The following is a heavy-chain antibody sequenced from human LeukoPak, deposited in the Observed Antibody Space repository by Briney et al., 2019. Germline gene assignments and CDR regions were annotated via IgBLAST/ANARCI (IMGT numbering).Heavy chain of an antibody. V-gene: IGHV4-34*01. D-gene: IGHD3-10*01. CDR1: GGSFSGYY. J-gene: IGHJ4*02. Sequence: PSETLSLTCAVYGGSFSGYYWSWIRQPPGKGLEWIGEINHSGSTNYNPSLKSRVTISVDTSKNQFSLKLSSVTAADRAVYYCARGKFYYGSENFDYWGQGTLVTVSS. CDR2: INHSGST. CDR3: ARGKFYYGSENFDY.